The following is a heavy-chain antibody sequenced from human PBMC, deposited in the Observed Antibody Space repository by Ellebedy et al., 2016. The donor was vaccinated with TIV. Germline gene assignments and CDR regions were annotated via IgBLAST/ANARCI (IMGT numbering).Heavy chain of an antibody. D-gene: IGHD6-19*01. CDR2: SYYSGSS. Sequence: MPSETLSLTCTVSGGSISNYYWSWIRQSLGKGLEWIGYSYYSGSSNYNPSLKSRVIIYIDTSKKQFSLRLSSVTAADTAVYYCAALQWLAPAWYFDLWGRGTLVTVSS. CDR1: GGSISNYY. J-gene: IGHJ2*01. CDR3: AALQWLAPAWYFDL. V-gene: IGHV4-59*08.